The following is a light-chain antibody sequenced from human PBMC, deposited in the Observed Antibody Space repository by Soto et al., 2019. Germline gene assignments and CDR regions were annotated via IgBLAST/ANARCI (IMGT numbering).Light chain of an antibody. J-gene: IGKJ3*01. CDR1: ESVHRN. CDR3: QHYSNWPPT. V-gene: IGKV3-15*01. CDR2: YAS. Sequence: EMVMTQSPATLSVSPGERVTLSCRASESVHRNLAWYQQKPGQGPSLLIYYASTRATGVPDRFTGSGSGPEFTLTISSLQSEDFGVYHCQHYSNWPPTFGPGTQVEIK.